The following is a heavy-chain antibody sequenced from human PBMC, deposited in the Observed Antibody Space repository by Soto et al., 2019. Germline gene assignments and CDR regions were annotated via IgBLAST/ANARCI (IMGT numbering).Heavy chain of an antibody. Sequence: GASVKVSCKTSGFLFSSSAVHWVRQSRGQHLEWIGWIVVRSGDTNYAHSFQDRVTITRDMSTSTAYMKLSSLRSEDTAMYYCAAVRLSGFSLWGQGTMVTVSS. CDR1: GFLFSSSA. CDR3: AAVRLSGFSL. J-gene: IGHJ3*01. D-gene: IGHD5-12*01. V-gene: IGHV1-58*01. CDR2: IVVRSGDT.